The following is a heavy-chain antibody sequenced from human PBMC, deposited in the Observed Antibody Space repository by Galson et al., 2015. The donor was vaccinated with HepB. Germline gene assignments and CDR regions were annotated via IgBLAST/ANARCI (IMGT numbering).Heavy chain of an antibody. CDR2: IYWDDDN. V-gene: IGHV2-5*02. CDR3: AHGSGWLFDY. CDR1: GFSLTSNAVG. D-gene: IGHD6-19*01. J-gene: IGHJ4*02. Sequence: PALVKPTQTLTLTCTFSGFSLTSNAVGVGWIRQPPGKALEWLALIYWDDDNHYSPSLKSRLSITKDTSKNQVVLTMTNIDPVDTATYYCAHGSGWLFDYWGQGTLVTVSS.